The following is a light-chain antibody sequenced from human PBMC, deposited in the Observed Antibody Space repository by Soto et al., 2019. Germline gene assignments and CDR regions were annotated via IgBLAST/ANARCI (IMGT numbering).Light chain of an antibody. CDR3: ASLTTTNFV. CDR2: EVT. Sequence: QSALTQPASVSGSPGQSITISCTGTSSDVGAYNLVSWYQHLPDKAPKLIISEVTNRPSGVSDRFSGSKSGNTASLTISGLQAGDEADYYCASLTTTNFVFGSGTKVTVL. CDR1: SSDVGAYNL. V-gene: IGLV2-14*01. J-gene: IGLJ1*01.